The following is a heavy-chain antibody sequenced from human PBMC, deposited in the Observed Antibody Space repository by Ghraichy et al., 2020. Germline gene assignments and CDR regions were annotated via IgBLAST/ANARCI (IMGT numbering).Heavy chain of an antibody. V-gene: IGHV3-66*02. D-gene: IGHD2-15*01. J-gene: IGHJ3*02. CDR2: IYSGGST. CDR3: ARDRWFDI. CDR1: GFTVSSNY. Sequence: GGYLRLSCAASGFTVSSNYMSWVRQAPGKGLEWVSVIYSGGSTYYADSVKGRFTISRDNSKNTLHLQMNSLRAEDTAVYYCARDRWFDIWGQGTMVTVSS.